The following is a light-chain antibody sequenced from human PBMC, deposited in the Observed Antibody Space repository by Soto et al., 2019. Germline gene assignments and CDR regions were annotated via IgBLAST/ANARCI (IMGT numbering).Light chain of an antibody. Sequence: QSVLTQPPSASGTPGQRVTISCSGSSSNIGSKYVYWYQQLPGTAPKLLMYRNNQRPSGVPDRFSGAKSGTSASLAISGLRSEDEGHYYCAAWDDSLSVIFGGGTKLTVL. CDR1: SSNIGSKY. V-gene: IGLV1-47*01. CDR3: AAWDDSLSVI. J-gene: IGLJ2*01. CDR2: RNN.